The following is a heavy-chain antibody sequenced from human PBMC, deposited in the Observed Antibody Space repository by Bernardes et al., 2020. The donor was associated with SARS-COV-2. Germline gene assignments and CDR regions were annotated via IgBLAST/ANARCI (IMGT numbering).Heavy chain of an antibody. CDR2: IKRNGSET. Sequence: WGSLRLSCAGSGFDFSDYWRAWVRQAPGKGLEWVANIKRNGSETYYVDSVKGRFTIARDNAKNLVFLQMNSLRAEATAIFYCAGSAGMAVWGQGTMVTVSS. CDR3: AGSAGMAV. J-gene: IGHJ6*02. V-gene: IGHV3-7*03. CDR1: GFDFSDYW.